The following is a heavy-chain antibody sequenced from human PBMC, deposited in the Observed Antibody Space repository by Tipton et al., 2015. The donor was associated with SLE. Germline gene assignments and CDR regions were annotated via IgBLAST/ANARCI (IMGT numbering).Heavy chain of an antibody. CDR1: GGSIGSYY. V-gene: IGHV4-59*01. D-gene: IGHD3-10*01. Sequence: TLSLTCTVSGGSIGSYYWSWIRQPPGKGLEWIGYIYYSGSTNYNPSLKSRVTISVDTSKNQFSLKLSSVTAADTAVYYCARRVDTMVRGVIKGWFDPWGQGTLVTVSS. CDR2: IYYSGST. J-gene: IGHJ5*02. CDR3: ARRVDTMVRGVIKGWFDP.